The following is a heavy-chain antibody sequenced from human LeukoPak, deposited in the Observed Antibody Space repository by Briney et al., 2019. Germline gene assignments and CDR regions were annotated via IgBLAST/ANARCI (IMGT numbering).Heavy chain of an antibody. Sequence: GGSLRLSCAASGFTFSNAWMSWVRQAPGKGLEWVGRIKSKTDGGTTDYAAPVKGRFTISRDDSKNTLYLQMNSLKTEDTAVYHCTTRGTGSYYFDYWGQGTLVTVSS. CDR1: GFTFSNAW. D-gene: IGHD3-10*01. CDR2: IKSKTDGGTT. V-gene: IGHV3-15*01. CDR3: TTRGTGSYYFDY. J-gene: IGHJ4*02.